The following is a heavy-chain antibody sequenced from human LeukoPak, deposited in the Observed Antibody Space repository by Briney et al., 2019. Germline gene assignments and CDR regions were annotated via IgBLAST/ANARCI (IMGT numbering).Heavy chain of an antibody. CDR1: GFAFRSYV. J-gene: IGHJ4*02. CDR3: ARQTAAGPFDY. CDR2: ISASGSDV. D-gene: IGHD6-13*01. V-gene: IGHV3-21*01. Sequence: GGSLRLSCAASGFAFRSYVVNWVRQAPGKGLEWVSSISASGSDVKYADSVTGRFTVSRDNAKSSLYLEMNSLRAEDTAVYYCARQTAAGPFDYWGQGTLVTVSS.